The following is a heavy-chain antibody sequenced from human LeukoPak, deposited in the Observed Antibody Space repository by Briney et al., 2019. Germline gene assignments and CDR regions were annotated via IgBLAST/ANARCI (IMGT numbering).Heavy chain of an antibody. CDR3: ARDYDASFDY. CDR2: ISYDGSNK. V-gene: IGHV3-30*04. Sequence: GRSLRLSCAASGFTFSSYAMHWVRQAPRKGLEWVAVISYDGSNKYYADSVKGRFTISRDNSKNTLYLQMNSLRAEDTAVYYCARDYDASFDYWGQGTLVTVSS. CDR1: GFTFSSYA. D-gene: IGHD5-12*01. J-gene: IGHJ4*02.